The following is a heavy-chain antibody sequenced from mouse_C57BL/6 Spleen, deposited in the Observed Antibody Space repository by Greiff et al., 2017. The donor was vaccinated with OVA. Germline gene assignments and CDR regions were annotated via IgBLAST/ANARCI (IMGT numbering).Heavy chain of an antibody. CDR2: IDPSDSET. V-gene: IGHV1-52*01. Sequence: QVQLKQSGAELVRPGSSVKLSCKASGYTFTSYWMHWVKQRPIQGLEWIGNIDPSDSETHYNQKFKDKATLTVDKSSSTAYMQLSSLTSEDSAVYYCARYGNYDYYAMDYWGQGTSVTVSS. CDR1: GYTFTSYW. J-gene: IGHJ4*01. CDR3: ARYGNYDYYAMDY. D-gene: IGHD2-1*01.